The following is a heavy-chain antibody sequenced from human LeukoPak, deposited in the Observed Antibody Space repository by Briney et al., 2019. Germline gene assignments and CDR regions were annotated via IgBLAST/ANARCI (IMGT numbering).Heavy chain of an antibody. D-gene: IGHD6-19*01. J-gene: IGHJ6*02. CDR2: IYYSGST. CDR1: GGSISSHY. Sequence: KPSETLSLTCTVSGGSISSHYWSWIRQPPGKGLEWIGYIYYSGSTNYNPSLKSRVTISVDTSKNQFSLKLSSVTAADTAVYYCAREVAVAGFEDRYYYGMDVWGQGTTVTVSS. CDR3: AREVAVAGFEDRYYYGMDV. V-gene: IGHV4-59*11.